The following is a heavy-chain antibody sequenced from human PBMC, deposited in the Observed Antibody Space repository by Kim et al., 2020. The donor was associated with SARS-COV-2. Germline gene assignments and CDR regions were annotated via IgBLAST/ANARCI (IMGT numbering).Heavy chain of an antibody. D-gene: IGHD5-18*01. CDR2: ISYSGSSI. V-gene: IGHV3-11*04. Sequence: GGSLRLSCAASGFTLSDYYMSWIRQAPGKGLEWVSCISYSGSSIFYAGSVRGRFTVSRDNARNSLYLQINSLRAEDTAVYYCARDRRYTYGNVEYWGRGTLVTVSA. J-gene: IGHJ4*02. CDR1: GFTLSDYY. CDR3: ARDRRYTYGNVEY.